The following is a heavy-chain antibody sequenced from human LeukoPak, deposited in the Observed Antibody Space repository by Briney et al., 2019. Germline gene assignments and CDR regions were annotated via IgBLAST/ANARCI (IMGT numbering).Heavy chain of an antibody. V-gene: IGHV6-1*01. CDR1: GDSVSSHSSA. J-gene: IGHJ6*02. CDR2: TYYRSKWYH. CDR3: ARDPAYIYGMDV. D-gene: IGHD2-2*01. Sequence: SQTLSLTCAISGDSVSSHSSAWNWIRQSPSRGLEWLGRTYYRSKWYHDYAVSVKSRISINPDTSKNQFSLQLSSVTPEDTAVYYCARDPAYIYGMDVSGQGTTVTVSS.